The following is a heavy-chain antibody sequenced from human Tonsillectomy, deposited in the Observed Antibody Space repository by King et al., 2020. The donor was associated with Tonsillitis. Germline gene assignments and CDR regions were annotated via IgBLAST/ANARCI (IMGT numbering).Heavy chain of an antibody. Sequence: VQLVESGAEVKKPGASVKVSCKASGYIFSGHYLHWVRQAPGQGLEWMGWINPKSGGTKYAQKYQGRVTMTRDTSTTTAYMELIRLRFDDTAVYYCAREWEDDAFDIWGQGTMVTVS. CDR3: AREWEDDAFDI. D-gene: IGHD1-26*01. J-gene: IGHJ3*02. CDR1: GYIFSGHY. CDR2: INPKSGGT. V-gene: IGHV1-2*02.